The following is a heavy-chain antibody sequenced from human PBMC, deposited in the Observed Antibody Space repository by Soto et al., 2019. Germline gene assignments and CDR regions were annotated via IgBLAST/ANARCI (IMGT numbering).Heavy chain of an antibody. CDR3: AREGSAYYGILTGLSTMYYFDS. CDR1: GYTFTSYG. Sequence: QVQLVQSGAEVKKPGASVKVSCKASGYTFTSYGISWVRQAPGQGLEWMGWISAYNGNTNYAQKLQGRVTMTTDTATSTAYMELRSLRSDDTAVYYCAREGSAYYGILTGLSTMYYFDSWGQGTLVTVSS. J-gene: IGHJ4*02. CDR2: ISAYNGNT. D-gene: IGHD3-9*01. V-gene: IGHV1-18*01.